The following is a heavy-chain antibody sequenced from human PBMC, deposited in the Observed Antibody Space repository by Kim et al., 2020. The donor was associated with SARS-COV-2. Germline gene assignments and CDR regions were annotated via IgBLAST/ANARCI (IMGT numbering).Heavy chain of an antibody. D-gene: IGHD3-16*01. J-gene: IGHJ6*02. CDR2: INDSGST. V-gene: IGHV4-34*01. Sequence: SETLSLTCAVYNESFSGYYWSWIRQPPGKGLEWIGEINDSGSTNNNPSLKSRVTITVDTSKKQFSPKLSSVTAADTAVYYCARNTNRGNNYVYSYYYGMDVWGQGTTVTVSS. CDR1: NESFSGYY. CDR3: ARNTNRGNNYVYSYYYGMDV.